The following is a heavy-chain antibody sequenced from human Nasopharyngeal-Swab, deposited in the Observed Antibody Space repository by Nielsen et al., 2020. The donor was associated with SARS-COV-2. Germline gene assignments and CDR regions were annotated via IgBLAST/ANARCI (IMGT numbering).Heavy chain of an antibody. D-gene: IGHD4-17*01. J-gene: IGHJ6*04. CDR2: IKQDGSEK. Sequence: GGSLRLSCAASGFTFSSYWMIWVRQAPGKGLEWVANIKQDGSEKYYVDSVKGRFTISRDNAKNSLYLQMNSLRAEDTAVYYCARRQYGDYYYYYGMDVWGKGTTVTVSS. V-gene: IGHV3-7*03. CDR1: GFTFSSYW. CDR3: ARRQYGDYYYYYGMDV.